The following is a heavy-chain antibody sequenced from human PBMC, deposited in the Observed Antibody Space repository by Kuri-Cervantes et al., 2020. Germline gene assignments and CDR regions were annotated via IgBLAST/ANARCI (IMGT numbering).Heavy chain of an antibody. CDR3: ARDLGSGLDY. J-gene: IGHJ4*02. V-gene: IGHV4-30-2*01. D-gene: IGHD3-22*01. Sequence: SETLSLTCAASGGSISSGGYSWSWIRQPPGKGLEWIGYIYHSGSTYYNPSLKSRVTISVDRSKNQFSLKLSPVTAADTAVYYCARDLGSGLDYWGQGTLVTVSS. CDR2: IYHSGST. CDR1: GGSISSGGYS.